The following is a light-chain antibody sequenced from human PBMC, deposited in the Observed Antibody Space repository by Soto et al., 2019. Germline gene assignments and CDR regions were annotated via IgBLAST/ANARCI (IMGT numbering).Light chain of an antibody. Sequence: EVVLTQSPATLPLSPGESATLSCRANQIVSANYLAWYQQKPGQAPRLLIYGASSRATGIPDRFSGSGSGTDFTHIISRLEPGDVAVFYCYQYVSSPFTFGPGTKVDIK. J-gene: IGKJ3*01. CDR3: YQYVSSPFT. CDR2: GAS. CDR1: QIVSANY. V-gene: IGKV3-20*01.